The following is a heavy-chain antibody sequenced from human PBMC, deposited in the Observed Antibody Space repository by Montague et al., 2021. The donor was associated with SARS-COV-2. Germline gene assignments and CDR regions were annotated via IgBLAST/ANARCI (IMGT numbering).Heavy chain of an antibody. CDR2: IYCSGST. J-gene: IGHJ6*02. V-gene: IGHV4-31*03. CDR3: ARVSVEMATMGVYYYYGMAV. CDR1: GGSISSGGYY. D-gene: IGHD5-24*01. Sequence: TLSLTCTVSGGSISSGGYYWSWIRQHPGKGLEWIGYIYCSGSTYYNPSLKSRVTISVDTSKNQFSLKLSSVTAADTAVYYCARVSVEMATMGVYYYYGMAVWGQGTTVTVSS.